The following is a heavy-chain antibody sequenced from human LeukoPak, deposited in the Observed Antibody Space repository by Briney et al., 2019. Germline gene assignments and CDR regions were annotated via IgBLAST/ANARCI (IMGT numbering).Heavy chain of an antibody. CDR2: IYYSGST. CDR1: GGSISSSGYY. V-gene: IGHV4-31*03. J-gene: IGHJ4*02. CDR3: ARTLVTAPYYFDY. Sequence: SETLSLTCTVSGGSISSSGYYWSWIRQHPGKGLEWIGYIYYSGSTYYNPSLKSRVTISVDTSKDQFSLKLSSVTAADTAVYYCARTLVTAPYYFDYWGQGTLVTVSS. D-gene: IGHD2-21*02.